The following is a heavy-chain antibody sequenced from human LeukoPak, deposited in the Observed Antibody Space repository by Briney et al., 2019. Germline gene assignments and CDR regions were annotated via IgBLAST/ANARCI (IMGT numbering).Heavy chain of an antibody. J-gene: IGHJ4*02. CDR3: ARDFHSGYDLPYYFDY. CDR2: IKQDGSEK. Sequence: PGGSLRLSCAASGFTFSSYWMSWVRHAPGKGLEWVANIKQDGSEKYYVDSVKGRFTISRDNAKNSLYLQMNSLRAEDTAVYYCARDFHSGYDLPYYFDYWGQGTLVTVSS. D-gene: IGHD5-12*01. CDR1: GFTFSSYW. V-gene: IGHV3-7*01.